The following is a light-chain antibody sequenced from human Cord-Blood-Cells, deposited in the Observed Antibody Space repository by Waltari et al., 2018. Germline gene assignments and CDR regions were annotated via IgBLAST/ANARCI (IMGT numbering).Light chain of an antibody. CDR1: QSVSSSY. CDR2: GAS. V-gene: IGKV3-20*01. CDR3: QQYGSSPYT. J-gene: IGKJ2*01. Sequence: EIVLTQSPGTLSLSPGERATISCRASQSVSSSYLAWYQQKPGQAPRRLIYGASSRATGIPERFSGSGSGTDFTLTISRLEPEDFAVYYCQQYGSSPYTFGQGPKLDIK.